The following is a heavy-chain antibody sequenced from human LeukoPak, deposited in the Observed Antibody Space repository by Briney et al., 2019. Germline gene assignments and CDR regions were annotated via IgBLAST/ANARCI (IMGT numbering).Heavy chain of an antibody. V-gene: IGHV3-23*01. CDR1: GFTFRNYA. Sequence: GGSLRLSCAASGFTFRNYAMSWVRQAPGKGLEGVSTISGSGGSTYYADSVKGGFNISRDNSKNTVYLQMNSLRAEDTALYYCAKAFSSGWSIDYWGQGTLVTVSS. D-gene: IGHD6-19*01. CDR3: AKAFSSGWSIDY. CDR2: ISGSGGST. J-gene: IGHJ4*02.